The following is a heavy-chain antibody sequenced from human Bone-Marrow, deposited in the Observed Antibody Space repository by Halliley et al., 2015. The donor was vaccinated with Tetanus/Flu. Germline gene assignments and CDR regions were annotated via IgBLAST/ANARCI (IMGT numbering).Heavy chain of an antibody. V-gene: IGHV3-74*01. CDR2: IGGDGSSP. J-gene: IGHJ4*02. D-gene: IGHD6-19*01. CDR3: ARDGNRGWDLDY. Sequence: LEWVARIGGDGSSPSYADSVKGRFTISRDNANNTLYLQMNSLTVEDTGVYYCARDGNRGWDLDYWGQGTLVTVSS.